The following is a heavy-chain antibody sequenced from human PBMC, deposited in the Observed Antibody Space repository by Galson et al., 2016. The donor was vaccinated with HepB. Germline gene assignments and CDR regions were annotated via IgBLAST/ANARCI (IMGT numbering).Heavy chain of an antibody. Sequence: SLRLSCAASGFTFSSYGMHWVRQAPGKGLEWVAVISYDGSNKYYADSVKGRFTISGDNSKNTLYLQMNSLRAEDTAVYYCAKTVRMTTVTGFDYWGQGTLVTVSS. CDR2: ISYDGSNK. CDR3: AKTVRMTTVTGFDY. V-gene: IGHV3-30*18. CDR1: GFTFSSYG. J-gene: IGHJ4*02. D-gene: IGHD4-17*01.